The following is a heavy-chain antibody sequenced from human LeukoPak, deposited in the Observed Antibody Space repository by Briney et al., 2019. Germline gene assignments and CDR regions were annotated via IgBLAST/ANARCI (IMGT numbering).Heavy chain of an antibody. V-gene: IGHV3-7*01. Sequence: GGSLRLSCAASGFTFGSYWMSWVRQAPGKGLEWVANIKQDGSEKYYVDSVKGRFTISRDNAKNSLYLQMNSLRAEDTAVYYCARALISHYHYYMDVWGKGTTVTVSS. D-gene: IGHD2-8*01. CDR2: IKQDGSEK. J-gene: IGHJ6*03. CDR1: GFTFGSYW. CDR3: ARALISHYHYYMDV.